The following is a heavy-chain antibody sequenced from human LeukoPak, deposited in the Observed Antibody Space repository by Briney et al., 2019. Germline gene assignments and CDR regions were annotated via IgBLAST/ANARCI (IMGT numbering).Heavy chain of an antibody. Sequence: SETLSLTCTVSGGSISNYYWNWIRQPPGKGLEWIGYIYYSGTTNYNPSLKSRVTISVDTSKNQFSLKLTSVTAADTAVYYCARDLSSAAFAVWGRGALVTVSS. CDR2: IYYSGTT. V-gene: IGHV4-59*12. J-gene: IGHJ2*01. CDR3: ARDLSSAAFAV. D-gene: IGHD6-25*01. CDR1: GGSISNYY.